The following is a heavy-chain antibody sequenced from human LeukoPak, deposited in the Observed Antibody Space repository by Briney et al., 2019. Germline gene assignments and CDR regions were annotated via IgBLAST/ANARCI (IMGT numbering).Heavy chain of an antibody. V-gene: IGHV1-2*02. CDR3: EAGLWSRTTGRGVDI. J-gene: IGHJ3*02. D-gene: IGHD1-1*01. CDR1: GYTFTVYY. CDR2: INPNSGGT. Sequence: ASVKVSCRASGYTFTVYYMHWVRQAPGQGREWMGWINPNSGGTNYAQKFQGRVTMTRDTSISTAYMELSSLRSEETAVYYCEAGLWSRTTGRGVDIWGQGTTVTVSS.